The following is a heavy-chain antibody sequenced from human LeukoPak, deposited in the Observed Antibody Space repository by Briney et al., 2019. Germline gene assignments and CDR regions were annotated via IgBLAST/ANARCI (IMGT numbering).Heavy chain of an antibody. J-gene: IGHJ5*02. CDR2: ISAYNGNT. CDR3: ARDVYSSGWYDTNWFDP. Sequence: ASVKVSCKASGYTFTSYGISWVRQAPGQGLEWMGWISAYNGNTNYAQKLQGRVTMTTDTSTSTAYMELRSLRSDDTAVYYCARDVYSSGWYDTNWFDPWGQGTLVTVSS. V-gene: IGHV1-18*01. CDR1: GYTFTSYG. D-gene: IGHD6-19*01.